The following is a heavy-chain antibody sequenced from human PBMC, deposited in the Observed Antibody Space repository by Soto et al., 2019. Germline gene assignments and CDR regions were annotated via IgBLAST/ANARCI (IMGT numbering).Heavy chain of an antibody. D-gene: IGHD4-17*01. J-gene: IGHJ4*02. CDR1: GGSISSGGYY. V-gene: IGHV4-31*03. Sequence: SETLSLTCTVSGGSISSGGYYWSWIRQHPGKGLEWIGYIYYSGSTYYNPSLKSRVTISVDTSKNQFSLKLSSVTAADTAVYYCASRQGTVTTFPFDYWGQGTLVTVSS. CDR2: IYYSGST. CDR3: ASRQGTVTTFPFDY.